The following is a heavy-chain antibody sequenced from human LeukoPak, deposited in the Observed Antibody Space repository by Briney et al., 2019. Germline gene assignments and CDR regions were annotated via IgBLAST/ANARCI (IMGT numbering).Heavy chain of an antibody. CDR2: INPSGGST. CDR3: ARDLQDTAMVTYPYYYYGMDV. D-gene: IGHD5-18*01. CDR1: GYTFTSYY. J-gene: IGHJ6*02. Sequence: ASVKVSCKASGYTFTSYYMHWVRQAPGQGLEWMGIINPSGGSTSYAQKFQGRVTMTRDTSTSTVYMELSSLGSEDTAVYYCARDLQDTAMVTYPYYYYGMDVWGQGTTVTVSS. V-gene: IGHV1-46*01.